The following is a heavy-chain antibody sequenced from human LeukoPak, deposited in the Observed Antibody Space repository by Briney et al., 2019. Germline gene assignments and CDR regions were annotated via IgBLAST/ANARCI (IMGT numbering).Heavy chain of an antibody. CDR3: ARSSYYYYGMDV. V-gene: IGHV4-34*01. J-gene: IGHJ6*02. CDR1: GGSFSGYY. CDR2: INHSGST. Sequence: SETLSLTCAVYGGSFSGYYWSWIRQPPGKGLEWIGEINHSGSTNYNPSLKSRVTISVDTSKNQFSLKLSSVTAADTAVYYCARSSYYYYGMDVWGQGTTVTVSS.